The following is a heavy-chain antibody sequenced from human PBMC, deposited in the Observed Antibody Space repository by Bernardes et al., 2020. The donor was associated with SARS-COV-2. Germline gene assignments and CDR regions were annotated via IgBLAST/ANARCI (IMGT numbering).Heavy chain of an antibody. CDR2: IHYSGST. V-gene: IGHV4-59*08. D-gene: IGHD6-19*01. Sequence: SETLSLTCTVSGGSISSYYWSWIRQPPGKGLEWIVYIHYSGSTNYNPSLKSRVTISVDTSKNQFSLKLSSVTAADTAVYYCARRPGIAVAGTGVTFDIWGQGTMVTVSS. CDR3: ARRPGIAVAGTGVTFDI. CDR1: GGSISSYY. J-gene: IGHJ3*02.